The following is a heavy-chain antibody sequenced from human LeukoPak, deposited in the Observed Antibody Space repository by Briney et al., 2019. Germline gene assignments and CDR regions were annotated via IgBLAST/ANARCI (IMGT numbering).Heavy chain of an antibody. D-gene: IGHD5-18*01. J-gene: IGHJ3*02. CDR1: GFTFSSYS. V-gene: IGHV3-21*01. Sequence: GGSLRLSCAASGFTFSSYSMSWVRQAPGKGLEWVSSISSSSSYIYYAYSVKGRFTTSRDNAKNSLYLQMNSPRAEDTAVYSCARDAYTYGYSDIWGQGTLVTVSS. CDR3: ARDAYTYGYSDI. CDR2: ISSSSSYI.